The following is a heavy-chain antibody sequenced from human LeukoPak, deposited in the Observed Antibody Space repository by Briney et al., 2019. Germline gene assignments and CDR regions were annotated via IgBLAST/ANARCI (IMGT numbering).Heavy chain of an antibody. CDR2: IIPIFGTA. Sequence: GASVKVSCKASGGTFSSYAISWVRQAPGQGLEWMGRIIPIFGTANYAQKFQGRVTITTDESTSTAYMELSSLRSEDTAVYYCARGNGGSYDWFDPWGQGTLVTVSS. J-gene: IGHJ5*02. CDR3: ARGNGGSYDWFDP. V-gene: IGHV1-69*05. CDR1: GGTFSSYA. D-gene: IGHD1-26*01.